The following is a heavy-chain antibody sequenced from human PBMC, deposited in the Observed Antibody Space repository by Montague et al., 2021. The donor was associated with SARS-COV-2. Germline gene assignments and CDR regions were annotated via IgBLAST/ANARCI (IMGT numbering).Heavy chain of an antibody. CDR1: GDSVSSNDAA. Sequence: CAISGDSVSSNDAAWNWIRQSPSRGLEWLGRTYYRSTWYTDYAPSVKTRITITPDTSNNQFSLHLNSVTPGDTAVYYCAREGTVPGPRGIYFDDWGQGTLVTVSS. V-gene: IGHV6-1*01. CDR3: AREGTVPGPRGIYFDD. D-gene: IGHD1-1*01. J-gene: IGHJ4*02. CDR2: TYYRSTWYT.